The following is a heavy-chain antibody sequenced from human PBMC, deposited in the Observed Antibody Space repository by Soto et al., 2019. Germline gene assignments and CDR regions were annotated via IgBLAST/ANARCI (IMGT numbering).Heavy chain of an antibody. J-gene: IGHJ4*02. CDR1: GFTFSNYG. CDR3: ARDSSSSAYAMWLFDD. V-gene: IGHV3-33*01. D-gene: IGHD2-2*01. CDR2: IWYDGNHN. Sequence: GGSLRLSCAASGFTFSNYGMHWVRQAPGKGLEWVAVIWYDGNHNYYADSVKGRFTIFRDNSKNTVFLQMNRLRAEDTAVYYCARDSSSSAYAMWLFDDWGQGTLVTVSS.